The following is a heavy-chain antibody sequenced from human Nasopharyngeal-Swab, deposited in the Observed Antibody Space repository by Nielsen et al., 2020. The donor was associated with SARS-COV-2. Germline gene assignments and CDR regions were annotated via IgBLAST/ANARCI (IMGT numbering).Heavy chain of an antibody. CDR2: ISWNSGST. J-gene: IGHJ6*02. D-gene: IGHD6-13*01. CDR3: AREPGIAALGYYYYGMDV. CDR1: GFTFDDYA. Sequence: GGSLRLSCAASGFTFDDYAMHWVRQAPGKGLEWVSGISWNSGSTGYADSVKGRFTISRDNAKNSLYLQMNSLRAEDTAVYYCAREPGIAALGYYYYGMDVWGQGTTVTVSS. V-gene: IGHV3-9*01.